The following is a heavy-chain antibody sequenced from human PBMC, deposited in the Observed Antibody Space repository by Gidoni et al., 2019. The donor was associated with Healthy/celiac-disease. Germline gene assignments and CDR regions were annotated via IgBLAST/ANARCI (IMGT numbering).Heavy chain of an antibody. CDR3: ARSSHGGVIAPFDY. CDR2: INAGNGNT. V-gene: IGHV1-3*01. J-gene: IGHJ4*02. CDR1: GYTFTSYA. Sequence: QVQLVQSGAEVKKPGASVKVSCKASGYTFTSYAMHWVRQAPGQRLEWMGWINAGNGNTKYSQKFQGRVTITRDTSASTAYMELSSLRSEDTAVYYCARSSHGGVIAPFDYWGQGTLVTVSS. D-gene: IGHD3-16*02.